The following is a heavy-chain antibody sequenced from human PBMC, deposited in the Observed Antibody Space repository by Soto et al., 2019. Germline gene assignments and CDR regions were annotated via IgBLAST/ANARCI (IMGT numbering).Heavy chain of an antibody. J-gene: IGHJ6*02. CDR2: ISAYNGNT. Sequence: QVQLVQSGAEVKKPGASVKVSCKASGYTFTSYGISWVRQAPGQGLEWMGWISAYNGNTNYAQKLQGRVTMTTDTXTXRAYMELRSLRSDDTAVYYCAREGSRRESKQYGMDVWGQGTTVTVSS. CDR3: AREGSRRESKQYGMDV. CDR1: GYTFTSYG. V-gene: IGHV1-18*01. D-gene: IGHD6-13*01.